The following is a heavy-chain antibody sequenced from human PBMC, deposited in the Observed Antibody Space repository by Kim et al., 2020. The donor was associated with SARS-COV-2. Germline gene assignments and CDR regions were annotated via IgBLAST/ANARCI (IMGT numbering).Heavy chain of an antibody. V-gene: IGHV1-18*01. Sequence: ASVKVSCKASGYTFTNYGISWVRQAPGQGLEWLGWISTDKGHTAYAQKYQGRVTMTTDTSTSTVYMELRSLRSDDSAVYYCARDWYCRGTNCFTCFDPW. CDR2: ISTDKGHT. CDR1: GYTFTNYG. J-gene: IGHJ5*02. D-gene: IGHD2-2*02. CDR3: ARDWYCRGTNCFTCFDP.